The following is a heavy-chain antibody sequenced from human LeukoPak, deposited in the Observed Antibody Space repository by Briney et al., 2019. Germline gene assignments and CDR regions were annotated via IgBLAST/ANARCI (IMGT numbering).Heavy chain of an antibody. CDR3: AGVYDSSGYYFPPFDY. J-gene: IGHJ4*02. CDR1: GRSISSGDYY. D-gene: IGHD3-22*01. Sequence: SETLSLTCTVSGRSISSGDYYWSWIRQPPGKGLEWIGYIYYSGSTYYNPSLKSRVTISVDTSKNQFSLKLSSVTAADTAVYYCAGVYDSSGYYFPPFDYWGQGTLVTVSS. CDR2: IYYSGST. V-gene: IGHV4-30-4*01.